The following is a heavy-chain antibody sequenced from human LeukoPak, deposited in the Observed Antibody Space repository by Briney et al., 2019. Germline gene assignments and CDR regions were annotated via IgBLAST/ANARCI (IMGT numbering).Heavy chain of an antibody. J-gene: IGHJ3*02. Sequence: HSGGSLRLSCAASGFTFSRYGMHWVRQAPGKGLEWVVVIWYDGSNKYYAESVKGRFTISRDNSKNTLHLQMNSLRAEDTAVYYCARDPPMYYYDEPGSRDAFDIWGQGTMVTVSS. D-gene: IGHD3-22*01. V-gene: IGHV3-33*01. CDR1: GFTFSRYG. CDR2: IWYDGSNK. CDR3: ARDPPMYYYDEPGSRDAFDI.